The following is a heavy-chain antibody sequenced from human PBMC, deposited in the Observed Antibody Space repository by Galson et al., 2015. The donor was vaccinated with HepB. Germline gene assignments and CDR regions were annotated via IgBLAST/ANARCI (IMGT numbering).Heavy chain of an antibody. CDR1: GYTFTSYA. Sequence: SVKVSCKASGYTFTSYAMHWVRQAPGQRLEWMGWINAGNGNTKYSQKFQGRVTITRGTSASTAYMELSSLRSEDTAVYYCARDWSPDKSRGLFDYWGQGTLVAVSS. V-gene: IGHV1-3*01. CDR2: INAGNGNT. CDR3: ARDWSPDKSRGLFDY. D-gene: IGHD3-10*01. J-gene: IGHJ4*02.